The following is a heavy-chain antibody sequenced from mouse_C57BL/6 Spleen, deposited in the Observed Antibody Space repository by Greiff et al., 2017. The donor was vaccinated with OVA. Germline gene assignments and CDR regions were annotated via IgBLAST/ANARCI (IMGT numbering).Heavy chain of an antibody. CDR2: INPSTGGT. V-gene: IGHV1-42*01. Sequence: EVKLVESGPELVKPGASVKISCKASGYSFTGYYMNWVKQSPEKSLEWIGEINPSTGGTTYNQKFTAKATLTVHKSSSTAYMQLKGRTSEDSAVYYCASGLKWQRAMDYWGQGTSVTVSS. J-gene: IGHJ4*01. D-gene: IGHD1-3*01. CDR1: GYSFTGYY. CDR3: ASGLKWQRAMDY.